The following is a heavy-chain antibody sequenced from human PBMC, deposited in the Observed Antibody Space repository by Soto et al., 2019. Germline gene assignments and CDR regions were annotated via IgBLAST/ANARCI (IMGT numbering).Heavy chain of an antibody. CDR2: MNPKSGNT. CDR1: GDTFTSYD. J-gene: IGHJ5*02. V-gene: IGHV1-8*01. D-gene: IGHD3-9*01. CDR3: ARVRYYDILTGHNWFDP. Sequence: QVQLVQSGDEEKKPGASVKVSCKASGDTFTSYDITWVRQATGQGLEWMGWMNPKSGNTAYAQKFQGRLTMTRNTSISTAYMELSSLRSEDTAAYYCARVRYYDILTGHNWFDPWGQGTLVTVSS.